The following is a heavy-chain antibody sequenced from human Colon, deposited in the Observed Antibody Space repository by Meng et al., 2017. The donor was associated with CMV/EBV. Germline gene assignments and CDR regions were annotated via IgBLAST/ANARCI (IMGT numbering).Heavy chain of an antibody. V-gene: IGHV1-18*01. CDR3: ARGEGYYDR. CDR2: ISAYNGNT. CDR1: GYNFTSYG. Sequence: QVPLMQSVAEVKKPGASVKVSCKASGYNFTSYGITWVRQAPGQGLEWLGWISAYNGNTNYAERFEGRVTMTTDTDTSTVFMELRSLTSDDTAEYYCARGEGYYDRWGQGTLVTVSS. D-gene: IGHD5-24*01. J-gene: IGHJ5*02.